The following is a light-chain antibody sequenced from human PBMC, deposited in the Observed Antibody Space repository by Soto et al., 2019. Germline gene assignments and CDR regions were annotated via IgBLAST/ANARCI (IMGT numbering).Light chain of an antibody. CDR1: QSVSNY. V-gene: IGKV3-11*01. CDR2: DAS. CDR3: QQRSNWPPT. J-gene: IGKJ1*01. Sequence: EIVLTQSPATLSLSLGERATLSCRASQSVSNYLAWYQQKPGQAPRLVIHDASNRATGIPARFSGSGSGTYFTLTISSLAPEDFAVYYCQQRSNWPPTCGLGTKVEIK.